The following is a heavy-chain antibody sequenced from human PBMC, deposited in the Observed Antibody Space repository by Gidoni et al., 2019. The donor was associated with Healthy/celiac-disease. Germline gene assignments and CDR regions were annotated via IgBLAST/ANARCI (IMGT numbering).Heavy chain of an antibody. D-gene: IGHD4-17*01. CDR2: ISAYKGNT. CDR1: GYTFTSHG. V-gene: IGHV1-18*04. J-gene: IGHJ3*02. Sequence: QVQLVQSGAEVKKPGASVKVSCKASGYTFTSHGISWVRPAPGQGLEWMGWISAYKGNTNYAQKLQGRVTMTTDTSTSTAYMELRSLRSDDTAVYYCARELYDYGDGRDAFDIWGQGTMVTVSS. CDR3: ARELYDYGDGRDAFDI.